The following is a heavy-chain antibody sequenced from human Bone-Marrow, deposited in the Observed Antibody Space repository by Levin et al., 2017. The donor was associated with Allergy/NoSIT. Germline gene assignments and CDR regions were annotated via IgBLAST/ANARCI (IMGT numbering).Heavy chain of an antibody. CDR2: ISWNSGDI. CDR3: AKDMVAKYTSSWGMDV. V-gene: IGHV3-9*01. D-gene: IGHD6-13*01. Sequence: SLKISCAASGFTFDDYAMHWVRQVPGKGLEWVSGISWNSGDIDYADSVKGRFTISRDNVKKPLYLQMNSLRAEDTALYYCAKDMVAKYTSSWGMDVWGQGTTVTVSS. CDR1: GFTFDDYA. J-gene: IGHJ6*02.